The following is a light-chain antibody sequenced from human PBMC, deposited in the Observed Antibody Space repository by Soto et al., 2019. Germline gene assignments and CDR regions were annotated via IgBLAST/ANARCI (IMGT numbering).Light chain of an antibody. V-gene: IGKV1-5*03. Sequence: DIQMTQSPSTLSASVGDRFTITCRASQSVTTWLAWYQQKPGKAPKLLIYKASNLESGLPSRFTGSGSGTEFTLTISSLQSDDFATYYCQEYSTYPITFGQGTRVEIK. CDR1: QSVTTW. CDR3: QEYSTYPIT. CDR2: KAS. J-gene: IGKJ5*01.